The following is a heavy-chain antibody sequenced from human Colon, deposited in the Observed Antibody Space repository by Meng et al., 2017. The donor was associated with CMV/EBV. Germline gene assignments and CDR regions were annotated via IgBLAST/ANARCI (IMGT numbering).Heavy chain of an antibody. D-gene: IGHD4-17*01. Sequence: ASVKVSCKASGFSFSTYYVHWVRQAPGQGLEWMGIINPCDGSTVYAQKFQGRLTLTGDTSTNTVNMELNSLRSDDTAVYYCARDYGDPRMDVWGQGTTVTVSS. J-gene: IGHJ6*02. CDR3: ARDYGDPRMDV. CDR2: INPCDGST. V-gene: IGHV1-46*01. CDR1: GFSFSTYY.